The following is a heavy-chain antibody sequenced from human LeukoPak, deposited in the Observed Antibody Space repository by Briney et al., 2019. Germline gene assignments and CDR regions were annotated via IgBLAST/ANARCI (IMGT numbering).Heavy chain of an antibody. J-gene: IGHJ4*02. D-gene: IGHD6-6*01. Sequence: PGGSLRLSCAASGFTFSSFAMHWVRQAPGKGLEWVAFVWYGGSNKYYADSVKGRFTISRDNSKNTLYLQMNSLGAEDTAVYYCAKDWIAAFGFDYWGQGTLVTAAS. CDR3: AKDWIAAFGFDY. V-gene: IGHV3-30*02. CDR1: GFTFSSFA. CDR2: VWYGGSNK.